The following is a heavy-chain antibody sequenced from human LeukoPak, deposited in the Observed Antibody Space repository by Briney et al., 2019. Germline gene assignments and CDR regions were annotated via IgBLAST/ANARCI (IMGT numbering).Heavy chain of an antibody. V-gene: IGHV4-34*01. CDR3: ARFGGAVDY. J-gene: IGHJ4*02. D-gene: IGHD3-3*01. CDR2: INHSGST. CDR1: GGSFSGYY. Sequence: PSETLSLTCAVYGGSFSGYYWSWIRQPPGKGLEWIGEINHSGSTNYNPSLKSRVTISVDKSKNQFSLKLSSVTAADTAVYYCARFGGAVDYWGQGTLVTVSS.